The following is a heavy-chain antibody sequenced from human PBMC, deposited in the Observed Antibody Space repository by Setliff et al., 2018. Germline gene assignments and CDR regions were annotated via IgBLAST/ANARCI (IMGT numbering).Heavy chain of an antibody. CDR3: AKVPTWGSVDY. J-gene: IGHJ4*02. D-gene: IGHD3-16*01. V-gene: IGHV3-11*05. CDR2: ISSSRRSYT. CDR1: GFTFSDYY. Sequence: LRLSCAASGFTFSDYYMSWVRQAPGQGLEWVSYISSSRRSYTNYADSVKGRFTISRDNSKNTLYLQMNSLRAEDTALYYCAKVPTWGSVDYWGQGTLVTVSS.